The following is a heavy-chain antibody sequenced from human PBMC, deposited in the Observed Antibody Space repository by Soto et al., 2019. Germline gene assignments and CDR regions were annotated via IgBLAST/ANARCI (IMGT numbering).Heavy chain of an antibody. J-gene: IGHJ4*02. CDR3: TPFYGEYGDY. CDR1: GFTFSGSA. V-gene: IGHV3-73*02. Sequence: EVQLVESGGGLVQPGGSLKLSCAASGFTFSGSAMHWVRQAPGKGLEWVGRIRSKANNYATAYAASGKGRFTISRDDSKNTAYLQMNSLKTEDTAVYYCTPFYGEYGDYWGQGTLVTVSS. CDR2: IRSKANNYAT. D-gene: IGHD4-17*01.